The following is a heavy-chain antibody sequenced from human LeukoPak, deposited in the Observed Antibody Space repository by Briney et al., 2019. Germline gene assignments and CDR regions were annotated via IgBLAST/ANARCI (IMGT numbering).Heavy chain of an antibody. D-gene: IGHD6-13*01. V-gene: IGHV4-59*08. CDR3: TTVGGIALTTD. CDR1: GGTISSYS. J-gene: IGHJ4*02. CDR2: IYYSGST. Sequence: PSETLSLTCTVSGGTISSYSGGWNRQPPGKGLEWIGYIYYSGSTNYNPSLKSRVTISVDTSKNQCSLKLNSVTAADTGVYYCTTVGGIALTTDWSQATLVTVSS.